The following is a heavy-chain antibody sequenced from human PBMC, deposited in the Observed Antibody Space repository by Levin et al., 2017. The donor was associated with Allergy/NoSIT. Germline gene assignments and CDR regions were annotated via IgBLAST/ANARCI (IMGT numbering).Heavy chain of an antibody. CDR3: AKRYSSGWYEIDY. D-gene: IGHD6-19*01. V-gene: IGHV3-21*01. J-gene: IGHJ4*02. Sequence: PGGSLRLSCAASGFTFSDYTMHWVRQAPGKGLEWVSTISNHTTYIYYADSVKGRFTISRDNAKNSLFLQMNSLRAEDTAVYYCAKRYSSGWYEIDYLGQGTLVTVSS. CDR2: ISNHTTYI. CDR1: GFTFSDYT.